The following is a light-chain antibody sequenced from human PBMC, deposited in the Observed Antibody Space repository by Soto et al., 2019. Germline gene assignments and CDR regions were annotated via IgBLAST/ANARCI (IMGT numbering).Light chain of an antibody. CDR3: QQYNEWPLT. Sequence: EIVMTQSPATLSLSPGERATLSCRARQSVRSNLAWYQQIPGQAPRLLIYDASTGATGIPARFSGSGSGTEFTLTISSLKYEDFAVYYCQQYNEWPLTFGGGTKVDIK. CDR2: DAS. J-gene: IGKJ4*01. V-gene: IGKV3-15*01. CDR1: QSVRSN.